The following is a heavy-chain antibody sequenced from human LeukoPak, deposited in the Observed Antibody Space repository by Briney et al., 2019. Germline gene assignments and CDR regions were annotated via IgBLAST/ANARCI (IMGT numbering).Heavy chain of an antibody. D-gene: IGHD5-18*01. CDR2: IYYSGST. J-gene: IGHJ3*02. V-gene: IGHV4-61*05. Sequence: SETLSLTCTVSGGSISSSSYYWGWIRQPPGKGLEWIGYIYYSGSTNYNPSLKSRVTISVDTSKNQFSLKLSSVTAADTAVYYCASRGYSYGYAFDIWGQGTMVTVSS. CDR1: GGSISSSSYY. CDR3: ASRGYSYGYAFDI.